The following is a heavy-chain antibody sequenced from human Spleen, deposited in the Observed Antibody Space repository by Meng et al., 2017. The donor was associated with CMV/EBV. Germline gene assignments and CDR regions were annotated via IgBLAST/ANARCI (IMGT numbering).Heavy chain of an antibody. J-gene: IGHJ4*02. CDR3: AKDRPLYYYGSGTQAFDY. V-gene: IGHV3-23*03. CDR2: IYDGSSDT. CDR1: FTFSIYA. D-gene: IGHD3-10*01. Sequence: FTFSIYAMSWVRQAPGKGLEWVSVIYDGSSDTCYAESVKGRFTVSRDNFKNTVYLQMNSLRAEDTAVYYCAKDRPLYYYGSGTQAFDYWGQGTLVTVSS.